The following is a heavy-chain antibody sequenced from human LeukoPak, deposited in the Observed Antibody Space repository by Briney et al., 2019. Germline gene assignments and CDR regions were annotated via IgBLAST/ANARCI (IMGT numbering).Heavy chain of an antibody. D-gene: IGHD4-11*01. CDR1: GYTFTSYD. V-gene: IGHV1-8*01. CDR2: MNPNSGNT. J-gene: IGHJ4*02. CDR3: ARGHDYSNQFDY. Sequence: GASVKVSCXASGYTFTSYDINWVRQATGQGLEWMGWMNPNSGNTGYAQKFQGRVTMTRNTSISTAYMELSSLRSEDTAVYYCARGHDYSNQFDYWGQGTLVTVSS.